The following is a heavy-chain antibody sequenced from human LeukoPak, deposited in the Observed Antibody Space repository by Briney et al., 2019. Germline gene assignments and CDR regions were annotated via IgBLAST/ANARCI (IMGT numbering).Heavy chain of an antibody. J-gene: IGHJ4*02. CDR3: AKCSTMISSKYYFDY. D-gene: IGHD3-22*01. V-gene: IGHV3-23*01. Sequence: VWSVRLSCAASGFTFSSYAMSWVRQAPGKGLEWVSAISGSGGSTYYADSVKGRFTISRDNSKNTLYLQMNSLRAEDTAVYYCAKCSTMISSKYYFDYWGQGTLVIVTS. CDR1: GFTFSSYA. CDR2: ISGSGGST.